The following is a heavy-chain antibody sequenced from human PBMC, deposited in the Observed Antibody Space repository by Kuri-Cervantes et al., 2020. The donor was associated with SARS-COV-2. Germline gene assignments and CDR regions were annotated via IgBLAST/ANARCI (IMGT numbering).Heavy chain of an antibody. Sequence: SCTVSGGSISSSTYYWGWIRQPPGKGLEWIGYIYYSGSTYYNPSLKSRVTISVDTSKNQFSLKLSSVTAADTAVYYCAKGYYYYMDVWGKGTTVTVSS. CDR2: IYYSGST. CDR3: AKGYYYYMDV. CDR1: GGSISSSTYY. J-gene: IGHJ6*03. V-gene: IGHV4-30-4*08.